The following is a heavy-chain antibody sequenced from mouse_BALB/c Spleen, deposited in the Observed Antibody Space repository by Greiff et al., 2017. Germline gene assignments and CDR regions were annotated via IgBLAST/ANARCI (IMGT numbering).Heavy chain of an antibody. Sequence: QVQLQQSGAELVRPGTSVKISCKASGYTFTNYWLGWVKQRPGHGLEWIGDIYPGGGYTNYNEKFKGKATLTADTSSSTAYMQLSSLTSEDSAVYFCARDPYYYGSSDYAMDYWGQGTSVTVSS. CDR2: IYPGGGYT. J-gene: IGHJ4*01. V-gene: IGHV1-63*02. CDR1: GYTFTNYW. D-gene: IGHD1-1*01. CDR3: ARDPYYYGSSDYAMDY.